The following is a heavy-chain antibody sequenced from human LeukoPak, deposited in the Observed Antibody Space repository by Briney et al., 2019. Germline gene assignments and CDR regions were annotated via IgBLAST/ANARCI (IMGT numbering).Heavy chain of an antibody. CDR1: GGSISSYY. J-gene: IGHJ4*02. V-gene: IGHV4-59*08. CDR2: ISYSGST. D-gene: IGHD3-22*01. Sequence: KASETLSLTCTVSGGSISSYYWSWIRQPPGKGLEWIGYISYSGSTNYNPSLKSRVTISVDTSKNQFSLKLSSVTAADTAVYYCARQNYYDPPYYFDYWGQGTLVTVSS. CDR3: ARQNYYDPPYYFDY.